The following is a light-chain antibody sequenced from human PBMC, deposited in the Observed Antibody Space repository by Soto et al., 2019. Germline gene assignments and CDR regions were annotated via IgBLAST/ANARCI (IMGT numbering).Light chain of an antibody. CDR2: DAS. V-gene: IGKV1-5*01. CDR1: QSINSW. J-gene: IGKJ3*01. CDR3: QQYNGYS. Sequence: DIQMTQSPSTLSASVGDRVTITCRASQSINSWLAWYQQKPGKAPQILIYDASTLKSGVPSRFSGSGSGTEFTLTISSLQPDDFATYYCQQYNGYSFGPGTKVDIK.